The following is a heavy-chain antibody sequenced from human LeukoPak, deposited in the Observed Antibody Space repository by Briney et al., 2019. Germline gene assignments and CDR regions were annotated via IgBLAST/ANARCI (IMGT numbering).Heavy chain of an antibody. CDR2: LNPNSGGT. CDR3: ARGGGDSNGYVDY. J-gene: IGHJ4*02. D-gene: IGHD5-18*01. V-gene: IGHV1-2*02. Sequence: GASVNVSCKASGHTFIGQYMHWVRQPPGQGLEWMGWLNPNSGGTNYAQKFQGSVTMTREMSISTAYMELSRLTSDNTAVYYCARGGGDSNGYVDYWGQGTLVTVSS. CDR1: GHTFIGQY.